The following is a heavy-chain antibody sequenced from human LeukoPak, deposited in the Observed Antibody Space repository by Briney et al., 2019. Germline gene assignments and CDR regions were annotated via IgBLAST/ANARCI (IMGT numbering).Heavy chain of an antibody. Sequence: SETLSLTCAVYGGSFSGYYWSWIRQPPGKGLEWIGEINHSGSTNYNPSLKSRVTISVDTSKNQFSLKLSSVTAADTAVYYCARGGYCSGGSCRNFCYWGQGTLVTVSS. D-gene: IGHD2-15*01. CDR2: INHSGST. J-gene: IGHJ4*02. V-gene: IGHV4-34*01. CDR1: GGSFSGYY. CDR3: ARGGYCSGGSCRNFCY.